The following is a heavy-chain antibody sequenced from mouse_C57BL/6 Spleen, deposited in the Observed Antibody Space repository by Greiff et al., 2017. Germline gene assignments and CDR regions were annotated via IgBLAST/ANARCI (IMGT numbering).Heavy chain of an antibody. J-gene: IGHJ3*01. V-gene: IGHV2-2*01. D-gene: IGHD2-4*01. CDR2: IWSGGST. Sequence: QVQLQQSGPGLVQPSQSLSITCTVSGFSLTSYGVHWVRQSPGKGLEWLGVIWSGGSTDYNAAFISRLSISKDNSKSQVFFKMNSLQADDTAIYYCARKGSEYDDGAWFAYWGQGTLVTVSA. CDR1: GFSLTSYG. CDR3: ARKGSEYDDGAWFAY.